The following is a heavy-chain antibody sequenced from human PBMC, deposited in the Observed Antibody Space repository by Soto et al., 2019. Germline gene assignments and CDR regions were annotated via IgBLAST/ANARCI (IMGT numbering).Heavy chain of an antibody. CDR3: ARDRNPGMPYYFDY. V-gene: IGHV4-38-2*02. D-gene: IGHD1-1*01. CDR1: GYSISSGYY. J-gene: IGHJ4*02. Sequence: PSETLSLTCAVSGYSISSGYYWDWIRQPPGKGLEWIGSIYHSGSTYYNPSLKSRVTISVDTSKNQFSLKLSSVTAADTAVYYCARDRNPGMPYYFDYWGQGTLVTVSS. CDR2: IYHSGST.